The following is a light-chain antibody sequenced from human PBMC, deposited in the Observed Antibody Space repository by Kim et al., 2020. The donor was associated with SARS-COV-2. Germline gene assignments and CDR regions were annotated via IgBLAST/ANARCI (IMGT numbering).Light chain of an antibody. CDR3: QQTYTYPHT. V-gene: IGKV1-39*01. Sequence: SASVVDKVTVTCRASQYIYNYLNWYQQKPGKAPNLLIYAASSLQTAVPSRFTGSGSGTDFTLTITNLQPDDFATYFCQQTYTYPHTFGQGTKLEI. J-gene: IGKJ2*01. CDR1: QYIYNY. CDR2: AAS.